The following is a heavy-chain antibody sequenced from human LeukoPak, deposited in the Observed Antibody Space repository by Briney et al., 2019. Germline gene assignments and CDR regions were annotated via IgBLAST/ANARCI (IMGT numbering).Heavy chain of an antibody. CDR1: GYTLTELS. CDR2: FDPEDGET. V-gene: IGHV1-24*01. Sequence: GASVKVSCKVSGYTLTELSMHWVRQAPGKGLEWMGGFDPEDGETIYAQKFQGRVTITADKSTSTAYMELSSLRSEDTAVYYCASGSRAYYYYMDVWGKGTTVTVSS. J-gene: IGHJ6*03. D-gene: IGHD6-25*01. CDR3: ASGSRAYYYYMDV.